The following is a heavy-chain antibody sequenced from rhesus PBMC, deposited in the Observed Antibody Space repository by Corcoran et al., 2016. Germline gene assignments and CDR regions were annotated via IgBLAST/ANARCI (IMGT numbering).Heavy chain of an antibody. Sequence: QVQLQESGPGLVKPSETLPLTCAVSGASMSSNYWNWVRQAPGQGLEWIGRIFGRGGNTDYNPSLESRVTISIDTSKNQLSLRVNSVTDADTAVYYCVKDRNTFDFWGQGIKVTVSS. J-gene: IGHJ4*01. CDR3: VKDRNTFDF. CDR1: GASMSSNY. D-gene: IGHD1-38*01. CDR2: IFGRGGNT. V-gene: IGHV4S2*01.